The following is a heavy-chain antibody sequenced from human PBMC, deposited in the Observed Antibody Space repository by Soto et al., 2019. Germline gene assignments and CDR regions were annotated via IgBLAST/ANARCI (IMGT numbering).Heavy chain of an antibody. CDR3: ARDRGYCSGGSCSRTYYYYGMDA. D-gene: IGHD2-15*01. V-gene: IGHV3-33*01. CDR1: GFTFSSYD. J-gene: IGHJ6*02. Sequence: XGALSLSCAAAGFTFSSYDMHWVRQAPGKGLEWVAVIWYDGSNKYYADSVKGRFTISRDNSKNTLYLQMNSLRAEDTAVYYCARDRGYCSGGSCSRTYYYYGMDAWGQGTTVTVSS. CDR2: IWYDGSNK.